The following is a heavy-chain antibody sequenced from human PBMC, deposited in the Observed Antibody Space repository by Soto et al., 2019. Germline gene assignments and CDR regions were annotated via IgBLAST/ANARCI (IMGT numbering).Heavy chain of an antibody. D-gene: IGHD4-4*01. V-gene: IGHV1-69*01. CDR3: AREKFSNYFDP. CDR1: GGTFNSYR. Sequence: QVQLVQSGAEVKKPGSSVKVSCKSSGGTFNSYRISWVRQAPGQGLEWMGGLIPIFGTPNSAQKFQGRLTVTADESTSTVYMELSSLRSEDTAMYYCAREKFSNYFDPWGQGSLVTVSS. J-gene: IGHJ5*02. CDR2: LIPIFGTP.